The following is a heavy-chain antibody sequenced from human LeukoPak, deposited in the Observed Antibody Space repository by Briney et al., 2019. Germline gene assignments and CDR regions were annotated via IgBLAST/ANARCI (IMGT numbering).Heavy chain of an antibody. CDR1: SGSFSGYY. CDR2: VNHGGDT. V-gene: IGHV4-34*01. Sequence: SETLSLTCAVSSGSFSGYYWSWIRQSPEKGLEWIGEVNHGGDTNYNPPLRSRVTISLDTSKTHFSLNLRSVTAADAGVYNCARAAWNGGGGFDPWGQGTLVTVSS. CDR3: ARAAWNGGGGFDP. J-gene: IGHJ5*02. D-gene: IGHD3-16*01.